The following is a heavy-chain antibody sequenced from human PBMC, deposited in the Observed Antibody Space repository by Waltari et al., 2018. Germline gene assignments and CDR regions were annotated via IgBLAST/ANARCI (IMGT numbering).Heavy chain of an antibody. J-gene: IGHJ4*02. CDR2: INPNSGGT. D-gene: IGHD6-19*01. CDR3: ARVWFHSGLDY. CDR1: GYSFTNY. V-gene: IGHV1-2*02. Sequence: ASVKVSCKASGYSFTNYMHWVRQAPGQGLEWMGWINPNSGGTQYAQRFQGRVTMTRDTAITTVFMELSGLRDDDTAVYYCARVWFHSGLDYWGQGTLVTVSS.